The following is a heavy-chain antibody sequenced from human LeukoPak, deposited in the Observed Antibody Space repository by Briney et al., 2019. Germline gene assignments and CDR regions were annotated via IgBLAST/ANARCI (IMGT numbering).Heavy chain of an antibody. Sequence: GRSLRLSCAASGFTFSSYAMHWVRQAPGKGLEWVAVISYDGSNKYYADSVKGRFTISRDNSKNTLYLQMNSLRAEDTAVYYCARDRDIVVVVAVPLYYYYGMDVWGQGTTVTVSS. CDR2: ISYDGSNK. D-gene: IGHD2-15*01. V-gene: IGHV3-30-3*01. CDR3: ARDRDIVVVVAVPLYYYYGMDV. J-gene: IGHJ6*02. CDR1: GFTFSSYA.